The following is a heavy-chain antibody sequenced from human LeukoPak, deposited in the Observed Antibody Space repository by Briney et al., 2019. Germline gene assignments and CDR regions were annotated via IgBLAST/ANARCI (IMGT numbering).Heavy chain of an antibody. D-gene: IGHD6-13*01. J-gene: IGHJ6*03. Sequence: SETLSLTCTVSGVSISSYYWSWIRQPPGQGLEWIGYIYYSGSTNYNPSLKSRVTISVDTSKNQFSLKLSSVTAADTAVYYCARSDSSSWGYYYYYYMDVWGKGTTVTVSS. V-gene: IGHV4-59*01. CDR3: ARSDSSSWGYYYYYYMDV. CDR2: IYYSGST. CDR1: GVSISSYY.